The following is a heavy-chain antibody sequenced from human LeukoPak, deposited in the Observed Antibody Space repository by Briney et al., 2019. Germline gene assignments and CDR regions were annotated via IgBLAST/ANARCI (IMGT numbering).Heavy chain of an antibody. CDR2: IIPIFGTV. V-gene: IGHV1-69*06. Sequence: SVKVSCKGSGDTRTTYAINWVRQAPGQGLVWMGRIIPIFGTVNLAQKFEGRVTITADRATSTGYMELRSLRSDDTGIYYCARGPGGRRDYFADWDQGTLITVSS. D-gene: IGHD2/OR15-2a*01. CDR3: ARGPGGRRDYFAD. CDR1: GDTRTTYA. J-gene: IGHJ4*02.